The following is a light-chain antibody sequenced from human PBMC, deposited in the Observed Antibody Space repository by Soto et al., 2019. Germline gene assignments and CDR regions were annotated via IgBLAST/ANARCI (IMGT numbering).Light chain of an antibody. CDR1: QSVSSSY. CDR3: QQYNNWLRT. J-gene: IGKJ1*01. V-gene: IGKV3-15*01. Sequence: ELVLTQSPGTLSLSPGERATLSCGASQSVSSSYLAWYQQKPGQAPRLLIYGASTRATGIPARFSGSGSGTEFTLTISSLQSEDFAVYYCQQYNNWLRTFGQGTKVDIK. CDR2: GAS.